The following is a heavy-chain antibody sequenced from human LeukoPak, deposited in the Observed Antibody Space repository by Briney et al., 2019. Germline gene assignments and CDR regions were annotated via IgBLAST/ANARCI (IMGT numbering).Heavy chain of an antibody. CDR3: ARVRYSGSYDAFDI. J-gene: IGHJ3*02. CDR2: IKQDGSEK. D-gene: IGHD1-26*01. Sequence: GGSLRLSCAASGFTFSSYWMSWVRQAPGKGLEWVANIKQDGSEKYYVDSVKGRFTISRDNAKNSLYLQMNSLRAEDTAVYYCARVRYSGSYDAFDIWGQGTMVTVSS. V-gene: IGHV3-7*01. CDR1: GFTFSSYW.